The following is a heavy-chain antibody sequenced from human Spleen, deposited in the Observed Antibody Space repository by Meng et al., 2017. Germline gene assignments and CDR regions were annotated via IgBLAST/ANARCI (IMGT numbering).Heavy chain of an antibody. V-gene: IGHV4-38-2*02. CDR1: GYSISSGYY. J-gene: IGHJ4*02. Sequence: ESLKISCTVSGYSISSGYYWGWIRQPPGKGLEWIGEINHSGSTNYNPSLKSRVTISVDTSKNQFSLKLSSVTAADTAVYYCASSARVVRGVITHYFDYWGQGTLVTVSS. CDR2: INHSGST. D-gene: IGHD3-10*01. CDR3: ASSARVVRGVITHYFDY.